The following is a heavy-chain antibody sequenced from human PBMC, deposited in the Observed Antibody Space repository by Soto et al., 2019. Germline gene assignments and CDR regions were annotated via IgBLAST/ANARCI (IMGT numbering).Heavy chain of an antibody. CDR1: GDSISSGGYY. D-gene: IGHD3-10*01. CDR3: ARDDYYMSGSNAFHL. Sequence: QVQLQESGPGLVKASQTLSLTCSVSGDSISSGGYYWSWIRQHPGRGLEWIGFIYNSGRTDYNPSLKSRVTMSVDTTKNQFSLRLRSVTDVDTAVYYCARDDYYMSGSNAFHLWGQGTMVTVSS. J-gene: IGHJ3*01. CDR2: IYNSGRT. V-gene: IGHV4-31*03.